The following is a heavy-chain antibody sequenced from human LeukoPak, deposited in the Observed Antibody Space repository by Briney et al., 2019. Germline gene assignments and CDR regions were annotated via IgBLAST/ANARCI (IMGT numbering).Heavy chain of an antibody. CDR3: AVYCSSTSSHADY. CDR2: INPNSGGT. V-gene: IGHV1-2*06. J-gene: IGHJ4*02. CDR1: GYTFTGYY. Sequence: ASVKVSCKASGYTFTGYYMHWVRQAPGQGLEWMGRINPNSGGTNYAQKFQGRVTMTRDTSISTAYMELSRLRSDDTAVYYCAVYCSSTSSHADYWGQGTLVTVSS. D-gene: IGHD2-2*01.